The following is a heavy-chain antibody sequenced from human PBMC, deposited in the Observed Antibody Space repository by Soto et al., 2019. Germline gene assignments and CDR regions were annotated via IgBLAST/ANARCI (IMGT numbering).Heavy chain of an antibody. CDR3: ARDFKNSDAFDI. Sequence: ASVKVSCKASAYTFTNYGISWVRQAPGQGLEWMGWISAYNGNINYAQKFRGRVTMTTDTSTSSAYLEVRSLRSDDTAVYYCARDFKNSDAFDIWGQGTMVTVSS. V-gene: IGHV1-18*01. CDR2: ISAYNGNI. CDR1: AYTFTNYG. J-gene: IGHJ3*02.